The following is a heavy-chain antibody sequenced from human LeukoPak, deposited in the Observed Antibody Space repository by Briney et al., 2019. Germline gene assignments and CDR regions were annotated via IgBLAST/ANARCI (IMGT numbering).Heavy chain of an antibody. CDR1: GFTFSSYS. CDR3: ASGYSYGYV. J-gene: IGHJ4*02. Sequence: GGSLRLSCAASGFTFSSYSMNWVRQAPGKGLEWVSYVSSSGSTIYYADSVKGRFTISRDNAKNSLYLQMNSLRAEDTAVYYCASGYSYGYVWGQGTLVTVSS. D-gene: IGHD5-18*01. V-gene: IGHV3-48*04. CDR2: VSSSGSTI.